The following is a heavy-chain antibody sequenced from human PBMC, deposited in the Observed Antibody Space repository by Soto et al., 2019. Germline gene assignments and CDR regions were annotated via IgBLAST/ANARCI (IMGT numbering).Heavy chain of an antibody. Sequence: ASVKFSCKTSGDTFTNFGLSWVRQAPGQGLEWMGWIATYNSNRNLAQKFQGRLTLTTDTSTSTAYMELKSLGYDDTAVYYCARVVRGVVNWFDPWGQGTLVNVS. CDR1: GDTFTNFG. J-gene: IGHJ5*02. CDR2: IATYNSNR. D-gene: IGHD3-10*01. V-gene: IGHV1-18*01. CDR3: ARVVRGVVNWFDP.